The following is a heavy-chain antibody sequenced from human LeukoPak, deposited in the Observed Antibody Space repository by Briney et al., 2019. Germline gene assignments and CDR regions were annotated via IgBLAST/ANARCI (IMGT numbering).Heavy chain of an antibody. D-gene: IGHD4-17*01. J-gene: IGHJ1*01. CDR2: MNPNSGNT. V-gene: IGHV1-8*01. CDR3: ARDDDYGAPTEYFQH. CDR1: GYTSTSYD. Sequence: ASVTVSCTASGYTSTSYDINWVRQATGQGLEWMGWMNPNSGNTGYAQKFQGRVTMTRNTSISTAYMELSSLRSEDTAVYYCARDDDYGAPTEYFQHWGQGTLVTVSS.